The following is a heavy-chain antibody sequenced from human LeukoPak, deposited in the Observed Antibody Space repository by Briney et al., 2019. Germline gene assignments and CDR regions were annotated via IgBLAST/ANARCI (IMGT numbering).Heavy chain of an antibody. V-gene: IGHV1-69*13. J-gene: IGHJ3*02. CDR1: GGTFSSYA. CDR2: IIPIFGTA. CDR3: ARDKGELVRRAFDI. Sequence: GASVKVSCKASGGTFSSYAISWVRQAPGQGLEWMGGIIPIFGTANYAQKFQGRVTITADESTSTAYMELSSLRSEDTAVYYCARDKGELVRRAFDIWGQGTMVTVFS. D-gene: IGHD6-13*01.